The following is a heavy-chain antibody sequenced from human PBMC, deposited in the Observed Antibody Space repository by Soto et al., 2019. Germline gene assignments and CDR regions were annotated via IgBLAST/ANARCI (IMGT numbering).Heavy chain of an antibody. CDR1: GGSISSYY. Sequence: TVSGGSISSYYWTWIRQPPGKGLEWVGYTHHSGSTNQNPSLKSRVYMSLDTSKNQFSLQLTSVTAADTAVYYCAKEDGYWSGYDVWGQGTLVTVSS. D-gene: IGHD3-3*01. CDR2: THHSGST. V-gene: IGHV4-59*01. J-gene: IGHJ4*02. CDR3: AKEDGYWSGYDV.